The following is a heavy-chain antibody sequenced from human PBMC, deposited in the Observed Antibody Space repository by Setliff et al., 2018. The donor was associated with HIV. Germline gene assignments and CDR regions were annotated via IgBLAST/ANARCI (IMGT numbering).Heavy chain of an antibody. CDR3: ARDVLGYDSTGRFDL. Sequence: SETLSLTCTVSGGSISSGSYYWSWIRQPAGKGLEWIGRIYTSGSTNYNPSPKSRVTISVDTSKNQFSLKLISVTAADTAVYYCARDVLGYDSTGRFDLWGRGTLVTVSS. V-gene: IGHV4-61*02. J-gene: IGHJ2*01. CDR2: IYTSGST. D-gene: IGHD3-22*01. CDR1: GGSISSGSYY.